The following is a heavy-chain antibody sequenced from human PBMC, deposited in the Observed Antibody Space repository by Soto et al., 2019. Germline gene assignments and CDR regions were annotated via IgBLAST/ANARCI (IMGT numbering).Heavy chain of an antibody. Sequence: GASVKVSCKASGYTFTSYAMHWVRQAPGQRLEWMGWINAGNGNTKYSQKFQGRVTITRDTSASTAYMELSSLRSEDTAVYYCASSSMGYCSSTSCYVFDPWGQGTLVTVSS. CDR3: ASSSMGYCSSTSCYVFDP. J-gene: IGHJ5*02. D-gene: IGHD2-2*01. CDR2: INAGNGNT. CDR1: GYTFTSYA. V-gene: IGHV1-3*01.